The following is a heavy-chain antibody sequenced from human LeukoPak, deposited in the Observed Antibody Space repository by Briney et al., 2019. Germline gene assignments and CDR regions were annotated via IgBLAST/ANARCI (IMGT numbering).Heavy chain of an antibody. D-gene: IGHD5-18*01. V-gene: IGHV3-33*01. CDR2: IWYDGSNK. J-gene: IGHJ4*02. CDR1: GFTFSSYG. Sequence: GRSLRLSCAASGFTFSSYGMHWVRQAPGKGLEWVAVIWYDGSNKYYADSVKGRFTISRDNAKNSLYLQTNSLRAGDTAVYYCARLVDTLMAAFDYWGQGALVTVSS. CDR3: ARLVDTLMAAFDY.